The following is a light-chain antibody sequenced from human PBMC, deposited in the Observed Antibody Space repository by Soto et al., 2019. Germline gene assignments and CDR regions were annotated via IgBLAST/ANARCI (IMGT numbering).Light chain of an antibody. J-gene: IGKJ2*01. CDR3: QQYGTAPYT. CDR2: GTS. CDR1: QSVDSRY. Sequence: ETVVTQSPGTLSVSPGEGATLSCRASQSVDSRYLAWYQQKSGQPPRLLISGTSTRASGIPDRFSGSGFGTEFTLTISRLEPEDVAVYYCQQYGTAPYTFGQGTTREFK. V-gene: IGKV3-20*01.